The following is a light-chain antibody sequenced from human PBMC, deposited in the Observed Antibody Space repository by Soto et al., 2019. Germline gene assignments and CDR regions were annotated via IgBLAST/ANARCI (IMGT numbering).Light chain of an antibody. CDR2: GAS. J-gene: IGKJ2*01. Sequence: EIGLTQSPATLSVSPGDRATLSCRASQSIGKNLAWYQHRPGRAPRLLIYGASNRASGIPARFSGGGSGTDFTLTISSLQPEDFAVYYCQHYGDWPPYTFGQGTNLDI. CDR1: QSIGKN. V-gene: IGKV3-15*01. CDR3: QHYGDWPPYT.